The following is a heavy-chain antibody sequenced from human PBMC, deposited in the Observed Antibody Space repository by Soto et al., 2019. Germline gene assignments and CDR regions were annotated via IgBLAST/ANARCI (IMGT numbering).Heavy chain of an antibody. D-gene: IGHD2-2*01. CDR3: AINSRYCSSTSCYAD. CDR1: GFTFSSYA. Sequence: EVQLLESGAGLVQPGGSLRLSCAASGFTFSSYAMSWVRQAPGKGLEWVSGISTSGDSTYYADSVKGRFTISRDNSKDTLYLQMNSLRAGDTAVHYWAINSRYCSSTSCYADWGQGTLVTVSS. J-gene: IGHJ4*02. CDR2: ISTSGDST. V-gene: IGHV3-23*01.